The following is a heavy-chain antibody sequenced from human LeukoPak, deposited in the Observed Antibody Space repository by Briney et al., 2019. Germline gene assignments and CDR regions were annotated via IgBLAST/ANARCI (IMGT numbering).Heavy chain of an antibody. D-gene: IGHD3-16*01. J-gene: IGHJ4*02. CDR2: ISPASGAT. V-gene: IGHV1-2*02. Sequence: GASVKVSCKASGYTFTGSYMHWMRQAPGQGFEWIGWISPASGATNYAQSFQGRVTLTTDTSIATAYMELRSLTSDDTASYYCANEHGGWGQGTPVTVSS. CDR3: ANEHGG. CDR1: GYTFTGSY.